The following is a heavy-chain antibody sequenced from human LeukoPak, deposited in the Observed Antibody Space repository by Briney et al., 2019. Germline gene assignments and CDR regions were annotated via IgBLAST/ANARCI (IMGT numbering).Heavy chain of an antibody. Sequence: ASVKVSCKASGYTFTGYYMHWVRQAPGQGLERMGRINPNSGGTNYAQKFQGRVTMTRDTSISTAYMELSRLRSDDTAVYYCARDGNGWDTAMVPSFDPWGQGTLVTVSS. J-gene: IGHJ5*02. CDR2: INPNSGGT. CDR1: GYTFTGYY. CDR3: ARDGNGWDTAMVPSFDP. D-gene: IGHD5-18*01. V-gene: IGHV1-2*06.